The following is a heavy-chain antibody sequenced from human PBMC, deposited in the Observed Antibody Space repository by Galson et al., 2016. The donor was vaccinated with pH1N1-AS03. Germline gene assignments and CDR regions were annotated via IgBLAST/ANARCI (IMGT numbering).Heavy chain of an antibody. J-gene: IGHJ4*02. V-gene: IGHV4-38-2*01. CDR3: ARFSGSYQFDY. CDR2: ISHSGNT. Sequence: ETLSLTCAVSGYSISSGFHWAWVRQPPSKGLEWIGTISHSGNTYYNPSLKSRVTMSVDTSKNQFSLKLSSVAAADAAVYYCARFSGSYQFDYWGQGTLVTVSS. CDR1: GYSISSGFH. D-gene: IGHD1-26*01.